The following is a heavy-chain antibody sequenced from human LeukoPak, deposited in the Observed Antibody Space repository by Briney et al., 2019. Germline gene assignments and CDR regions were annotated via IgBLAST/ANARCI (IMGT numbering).Heavy chain of an antibody. CDR3: ASHDSSGWYGRWFDP. CDR2: IHYSGST. Sequence: PSETLSLTCTVSGGSINSDNYYWSWIRQHPGKGLDWIGYIHYSGSTSYNPSLKSRVTIPVDTSKNQFSLKLSSVTAADTAVYYCASHDSSGWYGRWFDPWGQGTLVTVSS. J-gene: IGHJ5*02. V-gene: IGHV4-30-4*08. CDR1: GGSINSDNYY. D-gene: IGHD6-19*01.